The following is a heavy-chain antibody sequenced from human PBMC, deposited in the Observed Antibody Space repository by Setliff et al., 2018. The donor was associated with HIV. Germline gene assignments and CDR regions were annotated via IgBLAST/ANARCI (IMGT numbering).Heavy chain of an antibody. V-gene: IGHV4-4*09. CDR3: ARRSAGMYANSIDY. CDR1: GVSISGHY. J-gene: IGHJ4*02. D-gene: IGHD2-8*01. CDR2: IYTSGTT. Sequence: SETLSLTCFVSGVSISGHYWGWIRQPPGKRLEWIGYIYTSGTTQYNPSLKSRVTISVDTSKNQFSLKLTSVTAADTAVYYCARRSAGMYANSIDYWGQGTLVTVSS.